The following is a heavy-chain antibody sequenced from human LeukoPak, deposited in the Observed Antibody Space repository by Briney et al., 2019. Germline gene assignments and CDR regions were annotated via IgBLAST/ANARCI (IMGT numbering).Heavy chain of an antibody. V-gene: IGHV1-24*01. CDR1: GYTLTELS. CDR3: ATDLRGVKHYYYGMDV. J-gene: IGHJ6*02. Sequence: ASVKLSCKVSGYTLTELSMHWVRQAPGKGLEWMGGFDPEDGETIYAQKFQGRVTMTEDTSTDTAYMELSSLRSEDTAVYYCATDLRGVKHYYYGMDVWGQGTTVTVFS. D-gene: IGHD3-10*01. CDR2: FDPEDGET.